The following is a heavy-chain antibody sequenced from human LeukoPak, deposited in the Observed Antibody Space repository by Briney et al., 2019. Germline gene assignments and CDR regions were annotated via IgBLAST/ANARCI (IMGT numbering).Heavy chain of an antibody. CDR3: ARAQLPDYNNKGPAEYFQH. D-gene: IGHD4-11*01. Sequence: PGGSLRLSCVASGFTFSTYTMNWVRQAPGKRLECVSSISSTGTYIYYADSLKGRFTISRDNAKNSLYLQMNSLRAEDTAVYYCARAQLPDYNNKGPAEYFQHWGQGTLVTVSS. CDR2: ISSTGTYI. J-gene: IGHJ1*01. CDR1: GFTFSTYT. V-gene: IGHV3-21*06.